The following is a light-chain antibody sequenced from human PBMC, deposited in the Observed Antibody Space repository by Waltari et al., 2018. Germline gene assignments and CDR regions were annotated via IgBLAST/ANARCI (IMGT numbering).Light chain of an antibody. CDR3: QQRSNWRLT. Sequence: EIVLTQSPATLSLSPGERATLSCTASQSVDTFLAWYQQKPGQPPRLLIFGASNRATGIPARFSGFGSGTDVTLTISSLEPEDFAVYYCQQRSNWRLTFGGGTKVEI. V-gene: IGKV3-11*01. CDR2: GAS. J-gene: IGKJ4*01. CDR1: QSVDTF.